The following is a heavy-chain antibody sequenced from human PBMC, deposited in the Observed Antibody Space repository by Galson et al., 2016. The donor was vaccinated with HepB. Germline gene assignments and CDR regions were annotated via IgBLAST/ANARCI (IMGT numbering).Heavy chain of an antibody. CDR2: VYYGGST. J-gene: IGHJ5*01. V-gene: IGHV4-39*01. Sequence: LRLSCAASGFTVTTNYMGWIRQPPGKGLEYIGSVYYGGSTYYNPSLESRVTISVDTSKNQFSLKLRSVTASDTAVYYCVRHFFPSRYPNWFDSWGQGTLVTISS. D-gene: IGHD1-1*01. CDR1: GFTVTTNY. CDR3: VRHFFPSRYPNWFDS.